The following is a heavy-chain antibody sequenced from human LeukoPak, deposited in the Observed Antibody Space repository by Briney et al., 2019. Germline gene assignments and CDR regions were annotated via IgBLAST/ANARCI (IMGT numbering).Heavy chain of an antibody. V-gene: IGHV3-11*01. CDR2: ISSGGGTI. D-gene: IGHD3-9*01. J-gene: IGHJ4*02. CDR3: AKDIGPGGADILTGYSAYYFDY. Sequence: PGGSLRLSCAASGFTFSDSYMNWIRQAPGKGLEWVSSISSGGGTIYYADSVKGRFTISRDNAKNSLYLQMNSLRAEDTALYYCAKDIGPGGADILTGYSAYYFDYWGQGTLVTVSS. CDR1: GFTFSDSY.